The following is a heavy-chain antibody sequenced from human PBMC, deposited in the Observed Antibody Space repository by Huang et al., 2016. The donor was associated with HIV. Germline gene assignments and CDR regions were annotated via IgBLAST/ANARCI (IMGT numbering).Heavy chain of an antibody. CDR1: GYSFTTDA. D-gene: IGHD2-21*01. CDR3: AREFVIFGAPLWPAY. J-gene: IGHJ4*02. V-gene: IGHV1-3*04. Sequence: QVQLVQSGAEVKKPGASVKVSCKASGYSFTTDALHWVRQAPGRRLEWMGVSNTGNGNTKYSKKFQGRVTITRDTSASTVYMEVSSLTFEDTAVYYCAREFVIFGAPLWPAYWGQGTLISVSS. CDR2: SNTGNGNT.